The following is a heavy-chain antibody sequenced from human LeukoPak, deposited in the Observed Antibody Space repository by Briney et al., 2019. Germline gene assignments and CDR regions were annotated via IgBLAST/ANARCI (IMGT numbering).Heavy chain of an antibody. CDR2: ISYDGSNK. CDR1: GFTFSSYA. CDR3: ARDPPRAIRTYCSSTSCYRENNWFDP. V-gene: IGHV3-30-3*01. J-gene: IGHJ5*02. D-gene: IGHD2-2*01. Sequence: GGSLRLSCAASGFTFSSYAMHWVRQAPGKGLEWVAVISYDGSNKYYADSVKGRFTISRDNSKNTLYLQMNSLRAEDTAVYYCARDPPRAIRTYCSSTSCYRENNWFDPWGQGTLVTVSS.